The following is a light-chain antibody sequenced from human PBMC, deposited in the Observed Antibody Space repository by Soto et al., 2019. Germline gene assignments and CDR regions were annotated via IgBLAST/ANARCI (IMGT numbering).Light chain of an antibody. V-gene: IGLV2-8*01. CDR3: SSYAGNKGYV. CDR1: SSDVGGYNY. CDR2: EVN. Sequence: QSALTQPPSASGSPGQAVTISCTGSSSDVGGYNYVSWYQQHPRKAPKLMIYEVNKRPSGVPDRFSGSKSGNTASLTVSGLQAEDEAHYYCSSYAGNKGYVFGTGTKLTVL. J-gene: IGLJ1*01.